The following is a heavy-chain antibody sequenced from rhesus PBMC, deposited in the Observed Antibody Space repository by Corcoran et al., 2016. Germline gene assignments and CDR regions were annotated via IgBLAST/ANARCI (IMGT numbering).Heavy chain of an antibody. CDR1: GGSISSSNW. D-gene: IGHD3-22*01. V-gene: IGHV4-65*01. J-gene: IGHJ4*01. Sequence: QVQLQESGPGLVKPSETLSLTCAVSGGSISSSNWWSWLRQSPGKGLELIGYIYGGSGSTSYNPSLKSRVTISTDTSKNQFSLKLSSVTAADTAVYYCARQGWSDHFDYWGQGVLVTVSS. CDR3: ARQGWSDHFDY. CDR2: IYGGSGST.